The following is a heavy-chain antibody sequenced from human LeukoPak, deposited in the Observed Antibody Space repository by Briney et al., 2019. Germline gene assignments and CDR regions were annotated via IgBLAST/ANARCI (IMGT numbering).Heavy chain of an antibody. CDR3: VRGPHIAATSY. J-gene: IGHJ4*02. CDR1: GFSFNNYR. CDR2: IKQDGSEK. V-gene: IGHV3-7*03. D-gene: IGHD6-25*01. Sequence: GSLRLSCVASGFSFNNYRMTWVRQAPGKGLEWVANIKQDGSEKQYVDSVKGRFAISRDNAKKSLYLQINTLRAEDTAVYYCVRGPHIAATSYWGQGTLVTVSS.